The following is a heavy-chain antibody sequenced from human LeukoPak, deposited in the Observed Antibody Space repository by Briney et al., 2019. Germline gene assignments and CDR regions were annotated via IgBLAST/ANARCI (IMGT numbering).Heavy chain of an antibody. J-gene: IGHJ4*02. CDR3: ARVSILNRSFDY. D-gene: IGHD1-14*01. V-gene: IGHV4-30-2*01. CDR2: IYHSGST. Sequence: SETLSLTCAVYGGSFSGYYWSWIRQPPGEGVEWIGYIYHSGSTYYNPSLKSRVTISVDRSKNQFSLKLSSVTAADTAVYYCARVSILNRSFDYWGQGTLVTVSS. CDR1: GGSFSGYY.